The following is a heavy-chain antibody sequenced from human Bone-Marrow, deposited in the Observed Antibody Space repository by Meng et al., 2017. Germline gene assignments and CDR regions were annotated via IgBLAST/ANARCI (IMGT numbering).Heavy chain of an antibody. CDR3: AREGYSSGWLNYYYYGMDV. CDR1: GFTFSSYW. CDR2: IKQDGSEK. D-gene: IGHD6-19*01. Sequence: GESLKISCAASGFTFSSYWMSWVRQAPGKGLEWVANIKQDGSEKYYVDSVKGRFTISRDNAKNSLYLQMNSLRAEDTAVYYCAREGYSSGWLNYYYYGMDVWGQGTTVTVSS. J-gene: IGHJ6*02. V-gene: IGHV3-7*01.